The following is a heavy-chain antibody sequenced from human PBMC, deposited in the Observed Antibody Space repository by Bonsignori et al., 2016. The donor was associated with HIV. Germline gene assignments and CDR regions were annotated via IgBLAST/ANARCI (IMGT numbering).Heavy chain of an antibody. V-gene: IGHV3-48*03. Sequence: VRQMPGKGLEWVSYSTSSGSTIYYADSVKGRFTISRDNAKNSLYLQMNSLRAEDTAVYYCARGGYCSSTTCYTTGLFDYWGQGTLVTVSS. D-gene: IGHD2-2*01. CDR2: STSSGSTI. J-gene: IGHJ4*02. CDR3: ARGGYCSSTTCYTTGLFDY.